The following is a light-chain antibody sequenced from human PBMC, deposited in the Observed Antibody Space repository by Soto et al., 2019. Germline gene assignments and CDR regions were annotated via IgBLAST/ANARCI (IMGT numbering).Light chain of an antibody. V-gene: IGKV3-20*01. J-gene: IGKJ3*01. CDR1: QSVSSSY. CDR2: GAS. Sequence: EIVLTQSPGPLSLSPGERATLSCRASQSVSSSYLAWYQQKPGQAPRLLIYGASSRATGIPDGFSGSGSGTDFTLTISRLEPEDFAVYYCQQDGSSPLFTFGPGTKVAI. CDR3: QQDGSSPLFT.